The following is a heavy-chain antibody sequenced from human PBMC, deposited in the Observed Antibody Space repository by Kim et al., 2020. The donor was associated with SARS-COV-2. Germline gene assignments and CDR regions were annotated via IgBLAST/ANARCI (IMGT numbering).Heavy chain of an antibody. Sequence: GGSLRLSCAATGFALSDHDIDWVRHSPGKGLEWVGRSGYRADGYTTEYAASVRDRFTLSRDDSKNSLYLQMNSLKSEDSAVYYCSRGYSGVAIYAFDIWGQGTKVTVS. CDR2: SGYRADGYTT. D-gene: IGHD5-12*01. CDR3: SRGYSGVAIYAFDI. J-gene: IGHJ3*02. CDR1: GFALSDHD. V-gene: IGHV3-72*01.